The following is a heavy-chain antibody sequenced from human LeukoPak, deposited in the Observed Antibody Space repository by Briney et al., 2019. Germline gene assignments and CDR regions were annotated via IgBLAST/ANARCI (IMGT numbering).Heavy chain of an antibody. J-gene: IGHJ4*02. CDR3: ARGGKSAPFDY. CDR1: GFTFSSYA. Sequence: GGSLSLSCAASGFTFSSYAMSWVRQAPGKGLEWVSVIYSGGSTYYADSVKGRFTISRDNSKNTLYLQMNSLRAEDTAVYYCARGGKSAPFDYWGQGTLVTVSS. D-gene: IGHD1-14*01. V-gene: IGHV3-66*01. CDR2: IYSGGST.